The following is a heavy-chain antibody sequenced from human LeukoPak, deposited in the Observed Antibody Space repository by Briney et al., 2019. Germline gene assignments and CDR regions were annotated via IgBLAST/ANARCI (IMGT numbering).Heavy chain of an antibody. CDR1: GCTFDDYA. V-gene: IGHV3-9*01. D-gene: IGHD3-16*01. CDR3: AKEGGMGDMYYFDY. Sequence: GGSLRLSCAASGCTFDDYAMHWVRQAPGKGLEWVSGISWNSGSIGYADSVKGRFTISRDNAKNSLYLQMNSLRAEDTALYYCAKEGGMGDMYYFDYWGQGTLVTVSS. J-gene: IGHJ4*02. CDR2: ISWNSGSI.